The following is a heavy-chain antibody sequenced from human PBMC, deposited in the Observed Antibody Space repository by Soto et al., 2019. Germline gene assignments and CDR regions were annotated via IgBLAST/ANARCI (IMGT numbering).Heavy chain of an antibody. CDR1: GGSISSGGYH. CDR3: ARKGTGHPSDS. D-gene: IGHD1-1*01. J-gene: IGHJ4*02. Sequence: PSETLSLTCTVSGGSISSGGYHWSWIRQHPGKGLEWIGYIYYSGSTYYNPSLKSRVTISVDTSKNQFSLKLSLRSDDTAMYYCARKGTGHPSDSWGQGTLVTVSS. V-gene: IGHV4-31*03. CDR2: IYYSGST.